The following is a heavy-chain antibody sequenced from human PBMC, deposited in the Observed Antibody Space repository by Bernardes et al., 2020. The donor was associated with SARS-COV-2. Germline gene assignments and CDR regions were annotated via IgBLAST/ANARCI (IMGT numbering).Heavy chain of an antibody. CDR1: GYTFTDYF. CDR3: ARTRTTISTTGIPVDY. D-gene: IGHD2-21*02. V-gene: IGHV1-2*02. J-gene: IGHJ4*02. Sequence: ASVKVSCKASGYTFTDYFIHWVRQAPGQRLEWMGWITPNTGGTNYVQKFQGRVTMTRDTSITTAYMELSWLGSDDTAIYYCARTRTTISTTGIPVDYWGQGTLFTVSS. CDR2: ITPNTGGT.